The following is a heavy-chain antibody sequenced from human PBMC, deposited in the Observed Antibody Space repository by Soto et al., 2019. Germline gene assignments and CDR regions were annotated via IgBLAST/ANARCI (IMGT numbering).Heavy chain of an antibody. V-gene: IGHV3-74*01. Sequence: EVQLVESGGGLVQPGGSLRLSCAGSGFALSSSWMHWVRQDPGKGLVWVSRINFDGSTTDYADSVRGRFTISRDNAKNTLYLERNSLRGDDTALYHCARGPRGWYGFDYWGQGTLVTVSS. CDR3: ARGPRGWYGFDY. CDR1: GFALSSSW. J-gene: IGHJ4*02. D-gene: IGHD6-19*01. CDR2: INFDGSTT.